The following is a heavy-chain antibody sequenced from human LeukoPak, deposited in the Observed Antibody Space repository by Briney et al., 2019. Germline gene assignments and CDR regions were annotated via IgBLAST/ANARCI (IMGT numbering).Heavy chain of an antibody. Sequence: SETLSLTCTVSGGSISSYYWSWIRQPAGEGLEWIGRIYTSGSTNYNPSLKSRVTMSVDTSKNQFSLKLSSVTAADTAVYYCARDRFFKDRYAFDIWGQGTMVTVSS. CDR2: IYTSGST. V-gene: IGHV4-4*07. CDR1: GGSISSYY. D-gene: IGHD3-16*02. CDR3: ARDRFFKDRYAFDI. J-gene: IGHJ3*02.